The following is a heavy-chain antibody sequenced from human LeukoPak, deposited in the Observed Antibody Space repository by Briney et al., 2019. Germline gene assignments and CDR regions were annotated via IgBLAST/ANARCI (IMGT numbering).Heavy chain of an antibody. Sequence: LGASVKVSCKASGYTFTGYYMHWVRQAPGQGLEWMGWTNPDSGGTNYAQKFQGRVTMTRDTSISTAYMELSRLTSDDTAVYFCARLNIPMGTFDYWGQGTLVTVSS. D-gene: IGHD2-2*02. CDR2: TNPDSGGT. V-gene: IGHV1-2*02. J-gene: IGHJ4*02. CDR1: GYTFTGYY. CDR3: ARLNIPMGTFDY.